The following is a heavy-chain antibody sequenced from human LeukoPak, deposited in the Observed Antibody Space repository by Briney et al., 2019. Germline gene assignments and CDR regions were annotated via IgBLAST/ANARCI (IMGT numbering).Heavy chain of an antibody. D-gene: IGHD1-26*01. V-gene: IGHV3-53*01. CDR1: GFTVSSNY. Sequence: GGSLRLSCAASGFTVSSNYMSWVRQAPGKGLEWVSIIYSGGSTYYADSVKGRFTVSRDNSKNTVFLQMNSLRDEDTAVYYCARLYSGSYSDYWGQGTLVTVSS. CDR2: IYSGGST. CDR3: ARLYSGSYSDY. J-gene: IGHJ4*02.